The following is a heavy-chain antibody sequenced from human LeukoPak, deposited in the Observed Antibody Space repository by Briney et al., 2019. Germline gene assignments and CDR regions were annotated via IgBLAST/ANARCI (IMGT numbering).Heavy chain of an antibody. Sequence: GTSVKVSCKASGFTFTSSAVQWVRQARGQRLEWIGWIVVGSGNTNYAQKFQERVTITRDMSTSTAYMKLSSLRSEDTAVYYCAASKGGDYVWGSYRFDAFDIWGQGTMVTVSS. CDR2: IVVGSGNT. D-gene: IGHD3-16*02. J-gene: IGHJ3*02. CDR1: GFTFTSSA. CDR3: AASKGGDYVWGSYRFDAFDI. V-gene: IGHV1-58*01.